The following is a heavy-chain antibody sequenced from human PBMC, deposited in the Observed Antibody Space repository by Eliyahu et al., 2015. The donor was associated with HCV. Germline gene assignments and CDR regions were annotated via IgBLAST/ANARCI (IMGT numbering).Heavy chain of an antibody. CDR2: ISGSGNTI. D-gene: IGHD6-6*01. V-gene: IGHV3-11*01. J-gene: IGHJ6*02. CDR3: ARDGEQLVGFQYHGMDV. Sequence: QVRLVESGGGLVXPGGSLRLSCAASGFXFXXXYXSWIRQAPGKGLEWVSYISGSGNTIYYADFVKGRFTISRDNAKNSLYLQINSLRVEDTAVYYCARDGEQLVGFQYHGMDVWGQGTTVTVSS. CDR1: GFXFXXXY.